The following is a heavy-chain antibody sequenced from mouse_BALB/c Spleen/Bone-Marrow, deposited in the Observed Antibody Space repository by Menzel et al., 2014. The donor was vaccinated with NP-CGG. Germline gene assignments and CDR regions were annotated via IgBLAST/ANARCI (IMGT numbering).Heavy chain of an antibody. J-gene: IGHJ3*01. CDR1: GFTFSDYY. V-gene: IGHV5-4*02. Sequence: EVKLVESGGGLVKPGGSLKLSCAASGFTFSDYYMYWVRQTPEKRLEWVATISDGGSYTYYPDSVKGRFTISRDNAKNNLYLQMSSLKSEDTAMYYCARRWFVYWGQGTLVTVSA. CDR3: ARRWFVY. CDR2: ISDGGSYT.